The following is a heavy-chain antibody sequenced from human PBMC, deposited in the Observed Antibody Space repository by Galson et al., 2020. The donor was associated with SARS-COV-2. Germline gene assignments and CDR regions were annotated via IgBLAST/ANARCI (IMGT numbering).Heavy chain of an antibody. CDR1: GFNFSSYA. D-gene: IGHD6-13*01. CDR2: ISYDGSNK. CDR3: ASSWYGSYYYGMDV. V-gene: IGHV3-30-3*01. J-gene: IGHJ6*02. Sequence: SLRLSCAASGFNFSSYAMHWVRQAPGTGLEWVAVISYDGSNKYYADSVKGRFTISRDNSKNTLYLQMNSLRAEDTAVYYCASSWYGSYYYGMDVWGQGTTVTVSS.